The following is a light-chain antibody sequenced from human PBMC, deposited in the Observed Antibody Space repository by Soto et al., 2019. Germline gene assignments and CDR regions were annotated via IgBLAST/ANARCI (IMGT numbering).Light chain of an antibody. Sequence: QSALTQPPSVSGSPGQSVTISCTGTSSDVGSYNRVSWYQQPPGTAPKLMIYEVSNRPSGVPDRFSGSKSGNTASLTISGLQAEDEADYYCGSYTSSTSVIFGGGTNSPS. J-gene: IGLJ2*01. CDR2: EVS. CDR1: SSDVGSYNR. CDR3: GSYTSSTSVI. V-gene: IGLV2-18*02.